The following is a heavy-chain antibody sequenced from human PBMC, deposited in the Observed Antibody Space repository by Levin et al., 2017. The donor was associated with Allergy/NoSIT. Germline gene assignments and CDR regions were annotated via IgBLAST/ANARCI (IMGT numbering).Heavy chain of an antibody. D-gene: IGHD3-3*01. CDR3: VTIFGVVISKY. CDR2: IKSQADGGTT. Sequence: GGSLRLSCAASGFSFSKAWMSWVRQAPGKGLEWVGRIKSQADGGTTDYAAPVKGRFTISRDDSKNTLYLQMNSLKIEDTAVYCCVTIFGVVISKYWGQGTLVTVSS. J-gene: IGHJ4*02. CDR1: GFSFSKAW. V-gene: IGHV3-15*01.